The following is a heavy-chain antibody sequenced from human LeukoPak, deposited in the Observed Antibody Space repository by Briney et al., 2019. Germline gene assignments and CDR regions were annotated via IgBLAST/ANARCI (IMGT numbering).Heavy chain of an antibody. J-gene: IGHJ6*03. Sequence: GGSLRLSCAASGFTFDDYAMSWVRQAPGKGLEWVSYISSSGSTIYYADSVKGRFTISRDNAKNSLYLQMNSLRAEDTAVYYCARDLSSSWYYWDYYYYMDVWGKGTTVTVSS. V-gene: IGHV3-11*04. CDR3: ARDLSSSWYYWDYYYYMDV. D-gene: IGHD6-13*01. CDR2: ISSSGSTI. CDR1: GFTFDDYA.